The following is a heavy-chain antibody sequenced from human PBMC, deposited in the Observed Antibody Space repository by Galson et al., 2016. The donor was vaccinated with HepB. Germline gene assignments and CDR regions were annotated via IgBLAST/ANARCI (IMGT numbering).Heavy chain of an antibody. V-gene: IGHV3-48*04. Sequence: SLRLSCATSGFTFSRYAMTWVRQAPGKGLEWVSYISRSSDTIYYADSVKGRFTISRDNAKNSLFLNMSSLRGEDTAVYYCARDNGYKIDYWGQGTLVTVSS. CDR1: GFTFSRYA. CDR3: ARDNGYKIDY. D-gene: IGHD5-24*01. J-gene: IGHJ4*02. CDR2: ISRSSDTI.